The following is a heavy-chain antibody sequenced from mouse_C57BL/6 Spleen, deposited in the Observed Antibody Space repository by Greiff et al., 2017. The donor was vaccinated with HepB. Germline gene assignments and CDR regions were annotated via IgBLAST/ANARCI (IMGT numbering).Heavy chain of an antibody. D-gene: IGHD4-1*01. Sequence: EVKLQESGGGLVKPGGSLKLSCAASGFTFSSYAMSWVRQTPEKRLEWVATISDGGSYTYYPDNVKGRFTISRDNAKNNLYLQMSHLKSEDTAMYYCARAPLGLHWYFDVWGTGTTVTVSS. CDR1: GFTFSSYA. V-gene: IGHV5-4*03. J-gene: IGHJ1*03. CDR2: ISDGGSYT. CDR3: ARAPLGLHWYFDV.